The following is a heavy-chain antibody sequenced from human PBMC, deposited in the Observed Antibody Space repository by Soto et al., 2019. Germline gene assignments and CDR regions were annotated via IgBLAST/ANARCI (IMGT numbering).Heavy chain of an antibody. CDR1: GFTFTSSA. CDR2: IVVGSGNT. V-gene: IGHV1-58*01. J-gene: IGHJ6*02. CDR3: AAGLVFFSGVHYYGMDV. D-gene: IGHD2-8*01. Sequence: SVKVSCKASGFTFTSSAVQWVRQARGQRLEWIGWIVVGSGNTNYAQKFQERVTITRDMSTSTAYMELSSLRSEDTAVYYCAAGLVFFSGVHYYGMDVWGQGPRSPSP.